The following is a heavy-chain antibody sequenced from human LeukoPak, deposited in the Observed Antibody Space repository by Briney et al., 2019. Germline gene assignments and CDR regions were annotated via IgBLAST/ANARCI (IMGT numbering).Heavy chain of an antibody. Sequence: ASVKVSCKASGYTFTSYDIDWVRQATGQGLEWMGWMNPNSGNTGYAQKFQGRVTMTRNTSISTAYMELSSLRSEDTAVYYCARGVYSSSWYKDDYWGQGTLVTVSS. J-gene: IGHJ4*02. CDR3: ARGVYSSSWYKDDY. V-gene: IGHV1-8*01. CDR1: GYTFTSYD. CDR2: MNPNSGNT. D-gene: IGHD6-13*01.